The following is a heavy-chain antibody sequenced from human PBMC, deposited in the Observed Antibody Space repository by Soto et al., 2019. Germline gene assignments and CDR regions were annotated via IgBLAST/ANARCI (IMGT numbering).Heavy chain of an antibody. CDR2: ISAYNGNT. V-gene: IGHV1-18*01. J-gene: IGHJ3*02. Sequence: GASVKVSCTASGYTITSYGISWVRQAPGQGLEWMGWISAYNGNTNYAQRLQGRVTMTTDTSTSTAYMELRSLRSDDTAVYYCARSICGSDCYSRSRAFDIWGQGTMVTVSS. CDR1: GYTITSYG. CDR3: ARSICGSDCYSRSRAFDI. D-gene: IGHD2-21*02.